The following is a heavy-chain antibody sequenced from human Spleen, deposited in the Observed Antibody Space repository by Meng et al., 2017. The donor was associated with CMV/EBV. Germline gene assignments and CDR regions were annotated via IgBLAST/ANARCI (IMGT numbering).Heavy chain of an antibody. CDR1: GGSISRSNL. J-gene: IGHJ4*02. CDR2: IYHSGST. Sequence: QVQLQESGPGLVKPSGTLSLTCAVSGGSISRSNLWPWVRQVPGKGLEWIGEIYHSGSTNYNPSLKSRVTISVDKFKNQFSLKLGSVTAADTAVYYCARIERRRILKYCGSDCSTTDYWGQGTLVTVSS. V-gene: IGHV4-4*02. CDR3: ARIERRRILKYCGSDCSTTDY. D-gene: IGHD2-21*02.